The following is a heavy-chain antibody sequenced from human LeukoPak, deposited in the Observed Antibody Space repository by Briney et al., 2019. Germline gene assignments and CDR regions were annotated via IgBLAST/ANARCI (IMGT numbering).Heavy chain of an antibody. CDR3: ARVRSWSVHHFDY. Sequence: GGSLRLSCAASGFIVNNKYMTWVRQAPGKGLEWVSLIYNDGRTYYADSVKGRFTISRDNSKNTLYLQMNSLRAEDTAVYYCARVRSWSVHHFDYWGQGTLVTVSS. D-gene: IGHD6-13*01. CDR1: GFIVNNKY. CDR2: IYNDGRT. J-gene: IGHJ4*02. V-gene: IGHV3-53*05.